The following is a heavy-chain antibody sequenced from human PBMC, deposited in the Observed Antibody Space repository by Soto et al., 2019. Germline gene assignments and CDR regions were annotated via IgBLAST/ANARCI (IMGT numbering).Heavy chain of an antibody. CDR2: MNPNSGNT. D-gene: IGHD4-17*01. CDR3: ARGLVDSGGNCFDY. CDR1: GYSLNSYD. V-gene: IGHV1-8*01. J-gene: IGHJ4*02. Sequence: GPSVKVSCKASGYSLNSYDMNWVRQATGQGLEWMGWMNPNSGNTGIAEKFQGRVTMTWNTSTGTVYLEISSLRPEDTAVYYCARGLVDSGGNCFDYWGQGTQVTVSS.